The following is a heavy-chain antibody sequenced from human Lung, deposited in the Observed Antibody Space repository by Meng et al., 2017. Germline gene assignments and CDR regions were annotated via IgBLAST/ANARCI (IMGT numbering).Heavy chain of an antibody. Sequence: HVQLLQSGAEVKQPGASLTVSCKASDYTFTGYGVCWVRQAPGQGLEWMAWLGAHPGDTSFAPKLLGRVTVTADTATATAYMELRSLRSDDTAVYYCARGTPGRSYCDYWGLGTLVTVSS. CDR1: DYTFTGYG. J-gene: IGHJ4*02. CDR3: ARGTPGRSYCDY. CDR2: LGAHPGDT. D-gene: IGHD3-10*01. V-gene: IGHV1-18*01.